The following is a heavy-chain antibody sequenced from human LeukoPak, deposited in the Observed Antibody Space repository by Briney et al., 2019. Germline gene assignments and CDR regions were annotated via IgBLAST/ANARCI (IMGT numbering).Heavy chain of an antibody. Sequence: SETLSLTCAVYGGSFSGYYWSWIRQPPGKGLEWIGEINHSGSTNYNPSLKSRVTISVDASKNQFSLKLSSVTPEDTAVYYCARGSDGWYGSWFDPWGQGTLVTVSS. V-gene: IGHV4-34*01. CDR2: INHSGST. J-gene: IGHJ5*02. D-gene: IGHD6-19*01. CDR3: ARGSDGWYGSWFDP. CDR1: GGSFSGYY.